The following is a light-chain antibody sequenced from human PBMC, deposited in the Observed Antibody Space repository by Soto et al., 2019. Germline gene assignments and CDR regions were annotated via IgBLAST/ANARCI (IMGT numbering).Light chain of an antibody. CDR1: QNINNW. CDR3: QPMRT. CDR2: YAS. Sequence: DIQMTQSPSTLSASIGDRVTITCRASQNINNWIAWYQHKPGKAPKFLIYYASSFESGVPSRFSGSGFGTEFSLTISSLQPDDFGSDYCQPMRTFGPAPKVEI. V-gene: IGKV1-5*01. J-gene: IGKJ1*01.